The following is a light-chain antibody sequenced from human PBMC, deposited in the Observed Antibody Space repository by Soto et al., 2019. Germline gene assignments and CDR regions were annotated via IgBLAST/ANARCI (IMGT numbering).Light chain of an antibody. Sequence: DIQMTQSPSSLSASVGDRVTITCRASQDINNYLAWYQQKPGKAPKVLIHSASSLQSGVPSRFSGSASGTDFTLTISCLQSEDFATYYCQQYYSFPITFGQGTRLEIK. J-gene: IGKJ5*01. CDR1: QDINNY. CDR3: QQYYSFPIT. CDR2: SAS. V-gene: IGKV1-27*01.